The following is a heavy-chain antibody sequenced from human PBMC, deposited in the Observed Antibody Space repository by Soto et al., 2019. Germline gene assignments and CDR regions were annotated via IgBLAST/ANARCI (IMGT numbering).Heavy chain of an antibody. D-gene: IGHD3-16*01. J-gene: IGHJ5*02. CDR3: ASGGNWFDP. CDR1: GGSISNYY. Sequence: LSETLSLTCNVSGGSISNYYWTWVRQSPEKGLGWIGYMYYNGNINYNPSLKSRVTISIDTSKNQFSLTLKSVTAADTAVYYCASGGNWFDPWGQGVLVTVSS. CDR2: MYYNGNI. V-gene: IGHV4-59*01.